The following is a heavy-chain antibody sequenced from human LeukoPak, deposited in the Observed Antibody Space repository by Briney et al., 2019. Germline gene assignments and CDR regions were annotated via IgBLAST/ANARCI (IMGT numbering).Heavy chain of an antibody. CDR2: IYSGGTT. Sequence: GGSLRLSCAVSGFTVSGNYMSWVRQAPGKGLEWVSLIYSGGTTYYADSVKGRFTISRDNSKNTLYLQMNSLRAEDTAVYYCARCGMGYCSGGSCPVTRPPDYWGQGTLVTVSS. V-gene: IGHV3-53*01. D-gene: IGHD2-15*01. CDR1: GFTVSGNY. CDR3: ARCGMGYCSGGSCPVTRPPDY. J-gene: IGHJ4*02.